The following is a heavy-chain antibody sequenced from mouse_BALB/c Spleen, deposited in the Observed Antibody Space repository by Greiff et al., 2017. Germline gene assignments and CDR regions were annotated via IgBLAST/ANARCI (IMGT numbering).Heavy chain of an antibody. CDR2: ILPGSGST. CDR1: GYTFSSYW. J-gene: IGHJ4*01. D-gene: IGHD1-2*01. Sequence: VKLQESGAELMKPGASVKISCKATGYTFSSYWIEWVKQRPGHGLEWIGEILPGSGSTNYNEKFKGKATFTADTSSNTAYMQLSSLTSEDSAVYFCARHEGPETTATAGAMDYWGQGTSVTVSS. CDR3: ARHEGPETTATAGAMDY. V-gene: IGHV1-9*01.